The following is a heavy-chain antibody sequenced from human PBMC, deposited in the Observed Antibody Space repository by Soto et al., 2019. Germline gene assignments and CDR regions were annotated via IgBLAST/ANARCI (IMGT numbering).Heavy chain of an antibody. V-gene: IGHV1-69*13. CDR2: IIPIFGTA. CDR1: GGTFSSYA. CDR3: ARERDDSSWSTAESFQY. Sequence: SVKVSCKASGGTFSSYAISWVRQAPGQGLEWMGGIIPIFGTANYAQKFQGRVTITADESTSTVYMEVRSLRSDDTAMYYCARERDDSSWSTAESFQYWGQGTLVTVSS. J-gene: IGHJ1*01. D-gene: IGHD6-13*01.